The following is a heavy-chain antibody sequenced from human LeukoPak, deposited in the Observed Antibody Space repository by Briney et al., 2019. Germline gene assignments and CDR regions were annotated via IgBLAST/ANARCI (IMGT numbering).Heavy chain of an antibody. V-gene: IGHV1-69*13. D-gene: IGHD4-11*01. Sequence: ASVKVSCKASGGTFSSYAISWVRQAPGQGLEWMGGIIPIFGTANYAQKFQGRVTITADESTSTAYMELSSLRSEDTAVYYCARIGTVTMKYYYYYGMDVWGQGTTVTVSS. CDR3: ARIGTVTMKYYYYYGMDV. CDR2: IIPIFGTA. J-gene: IGHJ6*02. CDR1: GGTFSSYA.